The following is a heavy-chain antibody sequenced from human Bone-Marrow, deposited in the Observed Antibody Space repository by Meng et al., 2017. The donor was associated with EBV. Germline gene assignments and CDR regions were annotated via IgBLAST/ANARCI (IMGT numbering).Heavy chain of an antibody. D-gene: IGHD6-25*01. J-gene: IGHJ5*02. CDR2: INHSGST. Sequence: VQLQQWGAGLLKPSYTLSPTCAAYGGSFSCYYWTWIRQPPGKGLEWIGEINHSGSTNYTPSLKSRVTISVDTSKHQFSLKLSSVTAADTAVYYCATQRRDTDWFDPWGQGTPVTVSS. CDR3: ATQRRDTDWFDP. CDR1: GGSFSCYY. V-gene: IGHV4-34*01.